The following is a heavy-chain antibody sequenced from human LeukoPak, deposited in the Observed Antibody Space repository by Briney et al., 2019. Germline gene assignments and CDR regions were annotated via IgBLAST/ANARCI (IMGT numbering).Heavy chain of an antibody. Sequence: SETLSLTCTVSGVSISSSNSYWGWIRQPPGKGLEWIGSIYYSGSTYYNPSLKSRVTISVDTSKNQFSLKLSSVTAADTAVYYCLGGVGATSALPDYWGQGTLVTVSS. CDR3: LGGVGATSALPDY. J-gene: IGHJ4*02. CDR1: GVSISSSNSY. CDR2: IYYSGST. V-gene: IGHV4-39*07. D-gene: IGHD1-26*01.